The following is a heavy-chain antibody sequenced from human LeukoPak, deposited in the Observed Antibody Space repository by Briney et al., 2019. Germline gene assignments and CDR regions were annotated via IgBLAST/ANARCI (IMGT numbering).Heavy chain of an antibody. CDR1: GGSFSGYY. D-gene: IGHD6-13*01. J-gene: IGHJ5*02. CDR2: INHSGST. V-gene: IGHV4-34*01. CDR3: ARAGENPIAAASGRVLSWFDP. Sequence: SETLSLTCAVYGGSFSGYYWSWIRQSPGKRLEWIAEINHSGSTNYNPSLKSRVTISVDTSKNQFSLKLSSVTAADTAVYYCARAGENPIAAASGRVLSWFDPWGQGTLVTVSS.